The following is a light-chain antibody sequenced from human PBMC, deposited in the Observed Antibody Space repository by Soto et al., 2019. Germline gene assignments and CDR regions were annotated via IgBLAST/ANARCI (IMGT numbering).Light chain of an antibody. CDR3: SSYTSSTTYV. V-gene: IGLV2-14*01. CDR2: HVS. CDR1: SSDIGGYNY. J-gene: IGLJ1*01. Sequence: QSALTQPASVSGSPGQSITISCTGSSSDIGGYNYVSWYQQHPDKAPKLMIYHVSNRPSGISSRFSGSKSGNTASLTISGLQAEDEADYYCSSYTSSTTYVFGPGTKLTVL.